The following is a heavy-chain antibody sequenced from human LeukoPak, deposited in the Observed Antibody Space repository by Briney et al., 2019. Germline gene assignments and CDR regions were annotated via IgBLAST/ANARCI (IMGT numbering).Heavy chain of an antibody. CDR3: ARLIAVHPY. CDR2: IIPILGIA. Sequence: SGKVSCKASGGTFSSYAISWVRQAPGQGLEWMGRIIPILGIANYAQKFQGRVTITADKSTSTAYMELSSLRSEDTAVYYCARLIAVHPYWGQGTLVTVSS. D-gene: IGHD1-1*01. V-gene: IGHV1-69*04. CDR1: GGTFSSYA. J-gene: IGHJ4*02.